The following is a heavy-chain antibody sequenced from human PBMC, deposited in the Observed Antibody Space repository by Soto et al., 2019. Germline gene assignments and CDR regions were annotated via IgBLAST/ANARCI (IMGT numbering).Heavy chain of an antibody. Sequence: ASVKVSCKTSGYTFIGYGISWVRQAPGQGLEWMGWISAYNGNTNYAQKLQGRVTLTTDTSTSTAYMELRSLRSDDTAVYYCARESGDIAATGIDYWGQGTLVTVSS. CDR3: ARESGDIAATGIDY. V-gene: IGHV1-18*01. D-gene: IGHD5-12*01. CDR1: GYTFIGYG. J-gene: IGHJ4*02. CDR2: ISAYNGNT.